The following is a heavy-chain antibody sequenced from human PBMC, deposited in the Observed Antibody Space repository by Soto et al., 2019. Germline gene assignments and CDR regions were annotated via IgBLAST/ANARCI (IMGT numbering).Heavy chain of an antibody. V-gene: IGHV3-7*01. Sequence: GGSLRLSCGASGFSCSTYLMSWVRQAPGKGLEWVANIKQGGNEKFYVDSVKGRFTISRDNDKKSLYLQMDSLRVEDTAVYYCVGALTYEVPYYYYGMDVWGQGTTVTVSS. CDR1: GFSCSTYL. J-gene: IGHJ6*02. CDR2: IKQGGNEK. CDR3: VGALTYEVPYYYYGMDV. D-gene: IGHD3-16*01.